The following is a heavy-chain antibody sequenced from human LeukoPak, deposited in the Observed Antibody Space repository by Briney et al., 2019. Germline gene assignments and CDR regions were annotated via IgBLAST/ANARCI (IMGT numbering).Heavy chain of an antibody. CDR3: ARQRLAIAAAGSYDY. J-gene: IGHJ4*02. D-gene: IGHD6-13*01. V-gene: IGHV4-59*08. Sequence: PSETLSLTCTVSGGSISSYYWSWIRQPPGKGLEWIGYIYYSGSTNYNPSLKSRVTISVDTSKNQFSLKLSSVTAADTAVYYCARQRLAIAAAGSYDYWGQGTLVTVSS. CDR1: GGSISSYY. CDR2: IYYSGST.